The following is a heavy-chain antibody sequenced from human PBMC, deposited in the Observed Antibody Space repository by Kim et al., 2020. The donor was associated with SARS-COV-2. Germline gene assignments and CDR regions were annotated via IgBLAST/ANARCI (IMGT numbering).Heavy chain of an antibody. CDR3: ASGGAYPRTPRLGDMVSDY. D-gene: IGHD2-15*01. J-gene: IGHJ4*02. CDR2: INHSGST. V-gene: IGHV4-34*01. Sequence: SETLSLTCAVYGGSFSGYYWSWIRQPPGKGLEWIGEINHSGSTNYNPSLKSRVTISVDTSKNQFSLKLSSVTAADTAVYYCASGGAYPRTPRLGDMVSDYCGQGTLVTVSS. CDR1: GGSFSGYY.